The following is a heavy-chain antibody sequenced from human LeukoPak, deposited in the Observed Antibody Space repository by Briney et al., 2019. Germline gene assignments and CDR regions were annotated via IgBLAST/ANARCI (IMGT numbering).Heavy chain of an antibody. Sequence: SETLSLTCTVSGGSISSGSYYWSWIRQPAGKGLEWIGRIDTSGNTNYKPSLKSRVTMSVDTSKKQFSLKLSSVTAADTAVYYCARVSSSWYQDGYFDLWGRGTLVTVSS. D-gene: IGHD6-13*01. J-gene: IGHJ2*01. CDR3: ARVSSSWYQDGYFDL. CDR2: IDTSGNT. V-gene: IGHV4-61*02. CDR1: GGSISSGSYY.